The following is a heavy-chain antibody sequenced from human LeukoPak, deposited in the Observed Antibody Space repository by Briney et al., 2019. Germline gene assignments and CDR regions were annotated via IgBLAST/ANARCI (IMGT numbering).Heavy chain of an antibody. J-gene: IGHJ4*02. V-gene: IGHV3-23*01. CDR2: ISASGGSS. CDR1: GVIFTDYA. Sequence: GGSLRLSCVAPGVIFTDYAMSWVRQAPGKGLEWVSSISASGGSSYYADSVKGRFTISRDNSKNTLYLQMNSLRAEDTAIYYCAKDRWLQPPDRPLDYWGQGTLVTVSS. CDR3: AKDRWLQPPDRPLDY. D-gene: IGHD5-24*01.